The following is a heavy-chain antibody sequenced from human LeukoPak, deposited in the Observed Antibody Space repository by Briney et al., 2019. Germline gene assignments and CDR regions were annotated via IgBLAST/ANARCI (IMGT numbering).Heavy chain of an antibody. CDR1: GFTLSSNY. CDR3: ARDPSSAYYYYYGMDV. J-gene: IGHJ6*04. D-gene: IGHD6-13*01. Sequence: HPGGSLRLSCAASGFTLSSNYMSWVRQAPGKGLEWVSVIYSGGSTYYADSVKGRFTISRDNSKNTLYLQMNSLRAEDTAVYYCARDPSSAYYYYYGMDVWGKGTTVTVSS. V-gene: IGHV3-53*01. CDR2: IYSGGST.